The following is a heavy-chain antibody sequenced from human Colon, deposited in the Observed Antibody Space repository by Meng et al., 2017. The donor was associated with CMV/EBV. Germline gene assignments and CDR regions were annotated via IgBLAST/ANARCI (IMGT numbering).Heavy chain of an antibody. Sequence: VQQVQSGAEVKQPGASVKVSCKASGYTFTNYGISWVRQAPGQGLEWMGWISAYTGDTYYAQKFQGRVTMTTDTSTSTAYMELRSLRSDDTAVYYCVRESQSGSYIYLQHWGQGTLVTVSS. CDR2: ISAYTGDT. CDR3: VRESQSGSYIYLQH. CDR1: GYTFTNYG. J-gene: IGHJ1*01. V-gene: IGHV1-18*01. D-gene: IGHD1-26*01.